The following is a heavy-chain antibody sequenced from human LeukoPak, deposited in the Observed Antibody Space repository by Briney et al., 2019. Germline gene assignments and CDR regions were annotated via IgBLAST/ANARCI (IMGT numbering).Heavy chain of an antibody. CDR3: ANGYYDSSGYYY. CDR1: GFTFSSYA. V-gene: IGHV3-23*01. D-gene: IGHD3-22*01. J-gene: IGHJ4*02. Sequence: GGSLRLSCAASGFTFSSYAMSWVRQAPGKGLEWVSAISGRGGSTYYADSAKGRFTISRDNSKNTLYLQMNSLRAEDTAVYYCANGYYDSSGYYYWGQGTLVTVSS. CDR2: ISGRGGST.